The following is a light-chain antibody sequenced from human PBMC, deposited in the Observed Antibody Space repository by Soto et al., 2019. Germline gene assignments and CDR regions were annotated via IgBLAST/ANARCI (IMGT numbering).Light chain of an antibody. V-gene: IGKV1-33*01. J-gene: IGKJ4*01. CDR1: QDISNY. CDR2: DGS. CDR3: QQYEKVGLT. Sequence: DIQMTQSPSSLSASVGDRVTITCQASQDISNYLNWYQQKPGEAPKLLISDGSNLETGVPSRFSGSGSGTHFTCTISSLQPEDFATYHCQQYEKVGLTFGGGTKVEIK.